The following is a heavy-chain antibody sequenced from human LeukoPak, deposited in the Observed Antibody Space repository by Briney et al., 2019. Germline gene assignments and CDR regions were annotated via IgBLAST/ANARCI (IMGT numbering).Heavy chain of an antibody. J-gene: IGHJ4*02. CDR3: ATDASSWGGLSRLVLDY. V-gene: IGHV1-24*01. CDR1: GYTLTELS. CDR2: FDPEDGET. Sequence: ASVKVSCKVSGYTLTELSMHWVRQAPGKGLEWMGGFDPEDGETIYAQKFQGRVTMTEDTSTDTAYMKLSSLRSEDTAVYYCATDASSWGGLSRLVLDYWGQGTLVTVSS. D-gene: IGHD6-13*01.